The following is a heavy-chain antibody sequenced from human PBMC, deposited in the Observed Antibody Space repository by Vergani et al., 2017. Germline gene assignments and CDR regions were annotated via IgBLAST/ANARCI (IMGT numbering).Heavy chain of an antibody. CDR3: AGQSRDVFCTNGVCPLGY. CDR1: GFTFGDHG. J-gene: IGHJ4*02. Sequence: QVQLVESGGGVVQPGRSLRLSCAASGFTFGDHGIHWVRRAPGKGLEWVALISYDGTNKYYTNSVRGRFTISRDNSKSTLFLQMNSLRVEDMAVYYCAGQSRDVFCTNGVCPLGYWGQGTLVTVSS. CDR2: ISYDGTNK. D-gene: IGHD2-8*01. V-gene: IGHV3-30-3*01.